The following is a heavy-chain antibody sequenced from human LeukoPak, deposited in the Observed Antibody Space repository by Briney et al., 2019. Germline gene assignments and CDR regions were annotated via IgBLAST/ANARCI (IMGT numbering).Heavy chain of an antibody. Sequence: ASVKVSCKASGYTFTGYYMHWVRQAPGQGLEWMGWINPNSGGTNYAQKFQGRVTMTRDTSISTAYMELSRLRSDDTAVYYCARDLRYSSSWYGVPTGAFDIWGQGTMVTVSS. CDR2: INPNSGGT. CDR3: ARDLRYSSSWYGVPTGAFDI. V-gene: IGHV1-2*02. J-gene: IGHJ3*02. CDR1: GYTFTGYY. D-gene: IGHD6-13*01.